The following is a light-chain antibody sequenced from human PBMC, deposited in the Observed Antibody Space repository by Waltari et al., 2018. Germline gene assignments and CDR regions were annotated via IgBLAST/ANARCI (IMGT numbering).Light chain of an antibody. CDR2: DVT. V-gene: IGLV2-14*03. Sequence: HSSLTHPSSVSGSPRQSSTISCTGTRSDFGAYDFGSWYRQHPNKAPNLIIFDVTERPSGFSARFSGSKSGNTASLTISGIQAGDEADYYCAAYTSSSNFVFGSGTTVTV. CDR1: RSDFGAYDF. J-gene: IGLJ1*01. CDR3: AAYTSSSNFV.